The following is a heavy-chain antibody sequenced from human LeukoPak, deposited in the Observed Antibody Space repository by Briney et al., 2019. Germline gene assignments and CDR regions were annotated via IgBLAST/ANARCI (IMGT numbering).Heavy chain of an antibody. CDR1: RFTFSDYD. D-gene: IGHD3-3*01. Sequence: GASLRLSCAASRFTFSDYDMSWIRQAPGKGLEWVSYISSSSSYTKYADSVKGRFTISRDNAKNSLYLQMNSLRAEDTAVYYCATDRGWRTSGYYLYYFEYWGQGTLVTYSS. J-gene: IGHJ4*02. CDR3: ATDRGWRTSGYYLYYFEY. CDR2: ISSSSSYT. V-gene: IGHV3-11*06.